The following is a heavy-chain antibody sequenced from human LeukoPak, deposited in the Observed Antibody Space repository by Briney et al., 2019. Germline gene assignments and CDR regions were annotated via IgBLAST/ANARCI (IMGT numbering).Heavy chain of an antibody. J-gene: IGHJ4*02. D-gene: IGHD4-17*01. Sequence: TGGSLRLPCAASGFTFSNYAMHWVRQAPGKGLEWVAFISFDGSNKYYADPVKGRLTISRDNSKNTLYLQVSSLRADDTAMYYCARVPSLYGDYAIDYWGQGTLVTVSS. CDR1: GFTFSNYA. CDR2: ISFDGSNK. V-gene: IGHV3-30*04. CDR3: ARVPSLYGDYAIDY.